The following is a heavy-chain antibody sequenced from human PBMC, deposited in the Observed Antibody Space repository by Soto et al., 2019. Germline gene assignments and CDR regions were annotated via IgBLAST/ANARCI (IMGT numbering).Heavy chain of an antibody. Sequence: PSETLPLTCTVSGSSISSSSYCWGWLRQPPGKGLEWIGSSYYSGSTYYNPSLKSRVTISVDTSKNQFSLKLSSVTAADTAVYYCARHRTYDYVWGSTTTTFDYWGQGTLVTVS. CDR1: GSSISSSSYC. CDR3: ARHRTYDYVWGSTTTTFDY. J-gene: IGHJ4*02. CDR2: SYYSGST. V-gene: IGHV4-39*01. D-gene: IGHD3-16*01.